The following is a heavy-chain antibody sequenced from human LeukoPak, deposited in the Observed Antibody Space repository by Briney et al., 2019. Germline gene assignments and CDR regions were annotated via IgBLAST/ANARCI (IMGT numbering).Heavy chain of an antibody. V-gene: IGHV4-30-2*01. CDR3: ARNYGDLYYFDY. CDR2: IYHSGST. Sequence: SKTLSLTCAVSGGSISSGGYSWSWIRQPPGKGLEWIGYIYHSGSTYYNPSLKSRVTISVDRSKNQFSLKLSSVTAADTAVYYCARNYGDLYYFDYWGQGTLVTVSS. CDR1: GGSISSGGYS. D-gene: IGHD4-17*01. J-gene: IGHJ4*02.